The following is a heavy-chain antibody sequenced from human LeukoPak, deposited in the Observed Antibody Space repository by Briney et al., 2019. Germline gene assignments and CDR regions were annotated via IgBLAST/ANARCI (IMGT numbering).Heavy chain of an antibody. CDR2: INPNSGGT. CDR3: ARGDKKENQSGPSGYFDP. J-gene: IGHJ5*02. Sequence: ASVKVSCKASGYTFSGYHIHWVRQAPGQGLEWMGWINPNSGGTNSAPKFHGRVSMTRDTAISTAYMELTSLRSDDTAVYYCARGDKKENQSGPSGYFDPWGQGTLVTVSS. D-gene: IGHD3-10*01. CDR1: GYTFSGYH. V-gene: IGHV1-2*02.